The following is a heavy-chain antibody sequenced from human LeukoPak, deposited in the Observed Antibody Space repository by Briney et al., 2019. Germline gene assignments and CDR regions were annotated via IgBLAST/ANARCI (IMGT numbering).Heavy chain of an antibody. D-gene: IGHD4-23*01. Sequence: ASVKVSCKASGYSFTGHYMHWVRQAPGQGLERMGVINPRGTSTIYAEKFQGRIIMTRDLSTTTDYMELSSLKSDDTAVYYCARDNSMHERGWWFDPWGQGTLVTVSS. V-gene: IGHV1-46*01. CDR3: ARDNSMHERGWWFDP. J-gene: IGHJ5*02. CDR2: INPRGTST. CDR1: GYSFTGHY.